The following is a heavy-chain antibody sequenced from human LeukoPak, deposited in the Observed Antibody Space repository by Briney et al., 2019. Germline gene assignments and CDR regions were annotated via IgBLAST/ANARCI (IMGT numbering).Heavy chain of an antibody. Sequence: GGSLRLSCAASGFTFSSYWMTWVRQAPGKGLEWVANIKQDGSEAYYVDSVKGRFTVSRDNAKNSLYLQLNSLGAEDTAVYYCARGGIYYGSGPTPNWFDPWGQGTLVTVSS. J-gene: IGHJ5*02. D-gene: IGHD3-10*01. CDR1: GFTFSSYW. CDR3: ARGGIYYGSGPTPNWFDP. V-gene: IGHV3-7*01. CDR2: IKQDGSEA.